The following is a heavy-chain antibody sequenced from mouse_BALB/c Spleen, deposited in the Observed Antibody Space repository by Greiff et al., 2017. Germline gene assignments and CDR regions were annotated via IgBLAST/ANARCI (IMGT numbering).Heavy chain of an antibody. Sequence: VQLQQSGPGLVKPSQSLSLTCTVTGYSITSDYAWNWIRQFPGNKLEWMGYISYSGSTSYNPSLKSRISITRDTSKNQFFLQLNSVTTEDTATYYCARGVRFDYWGQGTTLTVSS. J-gene: IGHJ2*01. CDR1: GYSITSDYA. CDR2: ISYSGST. D-gene: IGHD2-14*01. V-gene: IGHV3-2*02. CDR3: ARGVRFDY.